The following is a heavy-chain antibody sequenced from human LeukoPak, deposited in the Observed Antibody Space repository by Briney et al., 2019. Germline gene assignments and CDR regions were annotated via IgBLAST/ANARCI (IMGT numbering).Heavy chain of an antibody. V-gene: IGHV3-30*04. CDR3: ASGPEYYYETSRGW. J-gene: IGHJ4*02. D-gene: IGHD3-22*01. Sequence: AGGSLRLSCTASGITFSNHAMHWLRQAPGKGLERVADISEDGSNEYYADSVKGRFTISRDNSKNTLYLQMNSLRTEDTAVYYCASGPEYYYETSRGWWGQGTLVTVSS. CDR1: GITFSNHA. CDR2: ISEDGSNE.